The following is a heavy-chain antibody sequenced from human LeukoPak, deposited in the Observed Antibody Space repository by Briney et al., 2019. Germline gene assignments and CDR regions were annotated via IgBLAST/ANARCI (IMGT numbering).Heavy chain of an antibody. J-gene: IGHJ4*02. CDR3: AKDQGHMITFGGVIDY. Sequence: SLRLSCAASGFTFDDYAMHWVRQAPGKGLEWVSGISWNSGSIGYADSVKGRFTISRDNAKNSLYLQMNSLRAEDTALYYCAKDQGHMITFGGVIDYWGQGTLVTVSS. V-gene: IGHV3-9*01. CDR2: ISWNSGSI. CDR1: GFTFDDYA. D-gene: IGHD3-16*02.